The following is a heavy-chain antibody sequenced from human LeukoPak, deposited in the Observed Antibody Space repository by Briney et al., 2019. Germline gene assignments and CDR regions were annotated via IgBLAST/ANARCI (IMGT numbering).Heavy chain of an antibody. J-gene: IGHJ5*02. CDR3: ARDHRYYYDSSGYYDYNWFDP. Sequence: SVKVSCKASGGSFSSYAISWVRQAPGQGLEWMGRIIPIFGTANYAQKFQGRVTITTDESTSTAYMELSSLRSEDTAVYYCARDHRYYYDSSGYYDYNWFDPWGQGTLVTVSS. D-gene: IGHD3-22*01. CDR1: GGSFSSYA. V-gene: IGHV1-69*05. CDR2: IIPIFGTA.